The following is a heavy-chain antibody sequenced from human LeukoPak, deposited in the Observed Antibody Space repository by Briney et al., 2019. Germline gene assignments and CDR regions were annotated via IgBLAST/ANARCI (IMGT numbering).Heavy chain of an antibody. Sequence: GGSLRLSCAASGFTFRSYAMRWVRQAPGKGVEWVSAISGSGGSTYSAASVQPRFTISTHNSKTPLYLQMTSLRPEDTAVYYCAKVSATRSNDYWGQGTLVTVSS. CDR1: GFTFRSYA. J-gene: IGHJ4*02. CDR3: AKVSATRSNDY. V-gene: IGHV3-23*01. D-gene: IGHD5-12*01. CDR2: ISGSGGST.